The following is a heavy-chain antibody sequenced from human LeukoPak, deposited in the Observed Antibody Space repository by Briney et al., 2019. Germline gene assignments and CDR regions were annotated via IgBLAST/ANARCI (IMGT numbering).Heavy chain of an antibody. CDR1: GYTFTSYG. V-gene: IGHV1-18*01. D-gene: IGHD1-14*01. CDR3: ASAREPVECDY. J-gene: IGHJ4*02. Sequence: ASVRVSCKASGYTFTSYGFSWVRQAPGQGLEWMGWISAYNGNTNYAQKFQDRVTMTTDTSTSTVYMELRSLRSDDTAVYYCASAREPVECDYWGQGTLVTVSS. CDR2: ISAYNGNT.